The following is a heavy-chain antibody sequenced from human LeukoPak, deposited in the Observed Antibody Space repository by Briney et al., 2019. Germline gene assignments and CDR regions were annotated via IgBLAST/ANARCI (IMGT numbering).Heavy chain of an antibody. Sequence: VSCKASGYSFTSYGISWVRQAPGQGLEWMGWISAYNGNTNYAQKLQGRVTMTTDTSTSTAYMELRSLRSDDTAVYYCASRTRNCSSTSCQIFDYWGQGTLVTVSS. CDR3: ASRTRNCSSTSCQIFDY. D-gene: IGHD2-2*01. V-gene: IGHV1-18*01. CDR2: ISAYNGNT. CDR1: GYSFTSYG. J-gene: IGHJ4*02.